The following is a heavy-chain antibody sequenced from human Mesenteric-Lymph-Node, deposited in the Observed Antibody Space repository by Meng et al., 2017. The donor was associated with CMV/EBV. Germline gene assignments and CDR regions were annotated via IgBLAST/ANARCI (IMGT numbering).Heavy chain of an antibody. V-gene: IGHV4-38-2*02. CDR1: GGSISSYY. J-gene: IGHJ2*01. D-gene: IGHD3-16*01. CDR2: IYHSGST. CDR3: ARDPHGGGYWYFDL. Sequence: SETLSLTCTVSGGSISSYYWGWIRQPPGKGLEWIGSIYHSGSTYYNPSLKSRVTISINTSNNQFSLKLSSVTAADTAVYYCARDPHGGGYWYFDLWGRGTLVTVSS.